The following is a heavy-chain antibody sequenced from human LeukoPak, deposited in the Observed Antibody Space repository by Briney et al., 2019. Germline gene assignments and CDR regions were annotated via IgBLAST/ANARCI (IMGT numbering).Heavy chain of an antibody. CDR3: ATAGYYDSSGFDAFDI. J-gene: IGHJ3*02. CDR2: IYYSGST. D-gene: IGHD3-22*01. V-gene: IGHV4-59*01. Sequence: PSETLSLTCTVSGGSISSYYWSWIRQPPGKGLEWIGYIYYSGSTNYNPSLKSRVTISVDTSKNQFSLKLSSVTAADTAVYYCATAGYYDSSGFDAFDIWGQGTMVTVSS. CDR1: GGSISSYY.